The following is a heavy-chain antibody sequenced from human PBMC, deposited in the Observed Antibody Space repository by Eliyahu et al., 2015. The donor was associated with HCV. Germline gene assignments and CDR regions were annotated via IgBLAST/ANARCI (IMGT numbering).Heavy chain of an antibody. Sequence: EVQLLESGGGFVQPGGSLRLSCXASGFXFNXYAMNWVRQAPGKGLGWGSAISGSGRSTFYADSVKGRFTISRDNSNDTLYLQMNSLRAEDTAIYYCGKTTFYYDSSGSRGYFDYWGQGTLVTVSS. CDR3: GKTTFYYDSSGSRGYFDY. V-gene: IGHV3-23*01. J-gene: IGHJ4*02. CDR2: ISGSGRST. CDR1: GFXFNXYA. D-gene: IGHD3-22*01.